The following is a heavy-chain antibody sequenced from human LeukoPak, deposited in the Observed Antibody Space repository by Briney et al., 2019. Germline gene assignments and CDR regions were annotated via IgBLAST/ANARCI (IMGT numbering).Heavy chain of an antibody. D-gene: IGHD4-17*01. CDR3: ARELNYDYGDLVDY. Sequence: ASVKVSCKASGYTFTGYYMHWVRQAPGQGPEWMGWINPNSGGTNYAQKFQGRVTMTGDTSISTAYMELSRLRSDDTAVYYCARELNYDYGDLVDYWGQGTLVTVSS. CDR2: INPNSGGT. J-gene: IGHJ4*02. CDR1: GYTFTGYY. V-gene: IGHV1-2*02.